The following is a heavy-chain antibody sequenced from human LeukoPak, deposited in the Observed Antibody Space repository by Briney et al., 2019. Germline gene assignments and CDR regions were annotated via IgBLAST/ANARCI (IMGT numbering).Heavy chain of an antibody. CDR3: ARAPAVAGTGDFDY. D-gene: IGHD6-19*01. CDR1: GFTFDDYG. CDR2: INWNGGST. Sequence: GGSLRLSCAASGFTFDDYGMSWVRQAPGKGLEWVSGINWNGGSTGYADSVKGRFTVSRDNAKNSLYLQMNSLRAEDTALYYCARAPAVAGTGDFDYWGQGTLVTVSS. V-gene: IGHV3-20*04. J-gene: IGHJ4*02.